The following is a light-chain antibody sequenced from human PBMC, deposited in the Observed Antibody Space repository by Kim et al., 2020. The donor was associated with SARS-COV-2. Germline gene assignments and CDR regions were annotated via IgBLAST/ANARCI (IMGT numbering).Light chain of an antibody. Sequence: SYELTQPHSVSVSPGQTASITCYGDKLGDKYACWYQQKPGQSPVLVIYQDSKRHSGIPERFSGSNSGNTANLTISGTQAMDEADYYCQVWDSSTVFGGG. J-gene: IGLJ2*01. CDR3: QVWDSSTV. CDR1: KLGDKY. CDR2: QDS. V-gene: IGLV3-1*01.